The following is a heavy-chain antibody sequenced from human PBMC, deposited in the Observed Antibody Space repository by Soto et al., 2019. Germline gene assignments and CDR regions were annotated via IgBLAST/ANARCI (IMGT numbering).Heavy chain of an antibody. V-gene: IGHV4-30-2*01. CDR2: THVSGDT. D-gene: IGHD3-10*01. Sequence: QLQLQESGSGLVKPSQTLSLNCAVSGVSISDGGYSWRWMRQPPGKGLEWIGYTHVSGDTYYNPSITGRVTLSVDRSRNQYSLNLSSMAAEDTDVYYCARSPFSSSKSHFDYWGQGTLVSVSS. J-gene: IGHJ4*02. CDR1: GVSISDGGYS. CDR3: ARSPFSSSKSHFDY.